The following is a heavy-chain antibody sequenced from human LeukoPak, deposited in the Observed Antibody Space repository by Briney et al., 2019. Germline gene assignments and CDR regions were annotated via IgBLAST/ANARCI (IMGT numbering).Heavy chain of an antibody. CDR2: IYYNGNT. J-gene: IGHJ4*02. Sequence: SETLSLTCTVSGGSIRSYYWSWIRQPPGKGLEWIGNIYYNGNTNYNPSLMSRLTISVDTSKNQFSLKLSSVTAADTAVYYCARILAAAGQIDYWGQGTLVTVSS. V-gene: IGHV4-59*01. CDR1: GGSIRSYY. CDR3: ARILAAAGQIDY. D-gene: IGHD6-13*01.